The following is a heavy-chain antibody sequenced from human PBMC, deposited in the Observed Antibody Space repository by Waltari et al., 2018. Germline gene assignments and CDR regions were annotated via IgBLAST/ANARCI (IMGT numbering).Heavy chain of an antibody. CDR2: ISGRGGST. J-gene: IGHJ4*02. V-gene: IGHV3-23*01. Sequence: EVQLLESGGGLVQPGGSLRLSCAASGFTFSSYAMSWVRQAPGKGLEWVSAISGRGGSTYDADSVKGRFTISRDNSKNTLYLQMNSLRAEDTAVYYCATGNMVRGVLGPPYWGQGTLVTVSS. D-gene: IGHD3-10*01. CDR3: ATGNMVRGVLGPPY. CDR1: GFTFSSYA.